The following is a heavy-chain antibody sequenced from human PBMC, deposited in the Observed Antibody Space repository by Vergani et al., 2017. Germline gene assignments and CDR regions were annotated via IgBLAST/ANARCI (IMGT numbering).Heavy chain of an antibody. CDR1: GFTFNQYG. D-gene: IGHD1-14*01. Sequence: QVQLVEPGGGVVQPGRSLRLSCAASGFTFNQYGMHWVRQPPGKGLEWVAVTWYDGNNKQYADSVKGRFTISRDNSKSTMYLQMNSLRDEDTGVYYCARDLRLLYNRFDPWGQGTLVTVSS. J-gene: IGHJ5*02. V-gene: IGHV3-33*01. CDR2: TWYDGNNK. CDR3: ARDLRLLYNRFDP.